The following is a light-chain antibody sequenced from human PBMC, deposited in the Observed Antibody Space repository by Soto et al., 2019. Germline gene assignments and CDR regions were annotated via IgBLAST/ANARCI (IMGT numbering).Light chain of an antibody. CDR1: QGIRND. V-gene: IGKV1-17*01. CDR3: LQQSSYPPLT. Sequence: DIQMTQSPSSLSASLGDRVTITFRASQGIRNDLGWFQQNPGKAPNRLIYAASSLQSGVPSRFSGSGSGTEFTLTVSSLQPEDFATYYCLQQSSYPPLTFGGRTRVEIK. CDR2: AAS. J-gene: IGKJ4*01.